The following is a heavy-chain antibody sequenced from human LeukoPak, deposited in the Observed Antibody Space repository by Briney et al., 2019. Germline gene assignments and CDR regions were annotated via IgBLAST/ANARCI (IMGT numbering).Heavy chain of an antibody. Sequence: GGSLRLSCTASGFTFGDYAMSWVRQAPGKGLEWVGFIRSKAYGGTTEYAASVKGRFTISRDDSKSIAYPQMNSLKTEDTAVYYCTRPPLAYCGGDCYRAFDIWGQGTMVTVSS. CDR2: IRSKAYGGTT. CDR3: TRPPLAYCGGDCYRAFDI. CDR1: GFTFGDYA. V-gene: IGHV3-49*04. J-gene: IGHJ3*02. D-gene: IGHD2-21*02.